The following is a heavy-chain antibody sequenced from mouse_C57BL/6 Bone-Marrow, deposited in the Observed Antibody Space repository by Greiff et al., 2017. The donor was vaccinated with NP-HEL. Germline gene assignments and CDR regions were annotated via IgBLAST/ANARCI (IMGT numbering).Heavy chain of an antibody. CDR1: GYTFTSYG. Sequence: VHVKQSGAELVRPGSSVKMSCKTSGYTFTSYGINWVKQRPGQGLEWIGYIYIGNGYTEYNEKFKGKATLTSDTSSSTAYMQLSSLTSEDSAVYYCAREGIYYYGSSSWFAYWGQGTLVTVSA. J-gene: IGHJ3*01. D-gene: IGHD1-1*01. V-gene: IGHV1-58*01. CDR3: AREGIYYYGSSSWFAY. CDR2: IYIGNGYT.